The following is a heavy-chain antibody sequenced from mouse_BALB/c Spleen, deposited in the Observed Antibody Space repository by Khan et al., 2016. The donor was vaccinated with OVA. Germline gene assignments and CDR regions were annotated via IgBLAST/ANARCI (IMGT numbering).Heavy chain of an antibody. Sequence: LQQPGSELVRPGASVKLSCKASGYTFTSYWMHWVKQRPGQGLEWIGNIYPGSGSTKYDEKFKSKATLTVDTSSSPAYMQLSSLTSEDSAVYYCTRWSYFAMDYWGQGTSVTVSS. CDR1: GYTFTSYW. V-gene: IGHV1S22*01. CDR2: IYPGSGST. CDR3: TRWSYFAMDY. J-gene: IGHJ4*01.